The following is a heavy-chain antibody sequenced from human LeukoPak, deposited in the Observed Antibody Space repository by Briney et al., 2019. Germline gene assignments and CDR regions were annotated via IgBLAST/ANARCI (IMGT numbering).Heavy chain of an antibody. CDR3: ARGPGYNWNYDFDY. V-gene: IGHV4-34*01. J-gene: IGHJ4*02. D-gene: IGHD1-7*01. CDR2: INHSGST. CDR1: GGSFSGYY. Sequence: SETLSLTCAVYGGSFSGYYWSWIRQPPGKGLEWIGEINHSGSTNYSPSLKSRVTISVDTSKNQFSLKMSSVTAADTAVYYCARGPGYNWNYDFDYWGQGTLVTVSS.